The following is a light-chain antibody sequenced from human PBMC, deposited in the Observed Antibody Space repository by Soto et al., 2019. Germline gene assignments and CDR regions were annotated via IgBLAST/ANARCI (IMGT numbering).Light chain of an antibody. V-gene: IGKV1-39*01. CDR1: QTIDTY. CDR2: AAS. J-gene: IGKJ2*01. Sequence: DIQMTQSPSSLSASVGARVTITCRASQTIDTYLNWYQQNPGKATKILIYAASTLPNGVPSRFSGSVYRTDVNHTISSQQPEDFATYGSQQSTGIAYTFGQGTKLEIK. CDR3: QQSTGIAYT.